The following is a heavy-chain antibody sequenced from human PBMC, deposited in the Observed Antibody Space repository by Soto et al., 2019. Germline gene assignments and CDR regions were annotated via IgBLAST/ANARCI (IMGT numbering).Heavy chain of an antibody. V-gene: IGHV4-31*03. Sequence: SETLSLTCTVSGHSISTGAYYWSGLRQHPVKGLEWIGHIFYSGNTHYSPSLESRVTISVDTSKNHFSIKLTSVTVAETAVYYCAREGRSAAPQAGFDLWGQGTLVTVSS. J-gene: IGHJ4*02. CDR2: IFYSGNT. D-gene: IGHD3-10*01. CDR3: AREGRSAAPQAGFDL. CDR1: GHSISTGAYY.